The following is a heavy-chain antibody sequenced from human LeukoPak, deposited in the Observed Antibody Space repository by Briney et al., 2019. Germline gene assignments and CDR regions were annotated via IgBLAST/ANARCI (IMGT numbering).Heavy chain of an antibody. CDR3: ARVPPTKWLARVPDY. V-gene: IGHV4-30-4*02. CDR1: GDSISSGAYY. Sequence: SETLSLTCTVSGDSISSGAYYWSWIRQHPGKGLEWIGYVFYSGSTYYNPSLKSRVTMSVDTSKNQFSLKLSSVTAADTAVYYCARVPPTKWLARVPDYWGQGTLVTVSS. D-gene: IGHD6-19*01. CDR2: VFYSGST. J-gene: IGHJ4*02.